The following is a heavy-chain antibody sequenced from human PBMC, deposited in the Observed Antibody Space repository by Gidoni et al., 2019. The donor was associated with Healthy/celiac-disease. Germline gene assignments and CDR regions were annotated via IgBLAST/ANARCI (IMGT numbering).Heavy chain of an antibody. Sequence: QVQLQESGPGLVQPSQTLSLTCPVSGGSISSGGYYWSWIRQHPGKGLEWIGYIYYSGSTYYNPSLKSRVTISVDTSKNQFSLKLSSVTAADTAVYYCARGAMIVVSPTSWFDPWGQGTLVTVSS. V-gene: IGHV4-31*03. CDR3: ARGAMIVVSPTSWFDP. CDR1: GGSISSGGYY. J-gene: IGHJ5*02. D-gene: IGHD3-22*01. CDR2: IYYSGST.